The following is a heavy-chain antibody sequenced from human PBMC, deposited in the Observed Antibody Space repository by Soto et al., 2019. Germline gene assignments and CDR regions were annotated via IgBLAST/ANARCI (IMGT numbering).Heavy chain of an antibody. Sequence: SETLSLTCAVYGGSFSGYYWSWIRQPPGKGLEWIGEINHSGSTNYNPSLKSRVTISVDTSKNQFSLKLSSVTAADTAVYYCARDTPTRSAVSSYYYYYMDVWGKGTTVTVSS. D-gene: IGHD2-2*02. CDR2: INHSGST. CDR1: GGSFSGYY. V-gene: IGHV4-34*01. J-gene: IGHJ6*03. CDR3: ARDTPTRSAVSSYYYYYMDV.